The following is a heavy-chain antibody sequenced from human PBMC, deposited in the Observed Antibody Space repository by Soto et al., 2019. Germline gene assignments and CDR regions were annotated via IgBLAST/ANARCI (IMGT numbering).Heavy chain of an antibody. CDR2: IYYSGST. V-gene: IGHV4-39*01. J-gene: IGHJ4*02. Sequence: QLQLQESGPGLVKPSETLSLTCTVSGGSISSSSYYWGWIRQPPGKGLEWIGSIYYSGSTYYNPSLTRRVTISVDTSKNQFSLKLSSVTAADTAVYYCASHTPAISISDHWGQGTLVTVSS. D-gene: IGHD2-15*01. CDR1: GGSISSSSYY. CDR3: ASHTPAISISDH.